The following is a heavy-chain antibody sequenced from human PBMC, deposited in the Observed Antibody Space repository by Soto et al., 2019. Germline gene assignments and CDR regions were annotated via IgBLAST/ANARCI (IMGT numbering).Heavy chain of an antibody. D-gene: IGHD1-7*01. V-gene: IGHV3-23*01. CDR1: GFTFNNYA. CDR2: ISANGQGI. CDR3: AKDRNYPRDQFHN. Sequence: AGGSLRLSCAASGFTFNNYAMSWVRQAPGKGLEWVSAISANGQGIYYADSVEGRFIISRDSSKNTVFLHMDSLTAEDTAVYYCAKDRNYPRDQFHNWGQGTLVTVSS. J-gene: IGHJ4*02.